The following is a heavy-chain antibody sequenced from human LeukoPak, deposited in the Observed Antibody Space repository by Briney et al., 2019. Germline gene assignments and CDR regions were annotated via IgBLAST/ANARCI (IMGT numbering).Heavy chain of an antibody. CDR3: ARGVPGGSGEHYFDY. J-gene: IGHJ4*02. D-gene: IGHD3-10*01. Sequence: GGSLRLSCAASGFTFSSYGMHWVRQAPGKGLEWLAVIWYDGSNKYYADSVKGRFTISRDNSKNTLYLQMNSLRAEDTAVYYCARGVPGGSGEHYFDYWGQGTLVTVSS. CDR1: GFTFSSYG. CDR2: IWYDGSNK. V-gene: IGHV3-33*01.